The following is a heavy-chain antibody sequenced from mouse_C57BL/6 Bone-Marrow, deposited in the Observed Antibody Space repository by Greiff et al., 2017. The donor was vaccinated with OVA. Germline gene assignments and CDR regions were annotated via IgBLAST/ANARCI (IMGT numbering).Heavy chain of an antibody. J-gene: IGHJ1*03. V-gene: IGHV1-69*01. CDR1: GYTFTSYW. Sequence: QVQLQQPGAELVMPGASVKLSCKASGYTFTSYWMHWVKQRPGQGLEWIGEIDPSDSYTNYTQKFKGKSTLTVDKSSSTAYIQLSSLTSADSAVYYCAREGAYGKGYFEVWGTGTTVTVSS. D-gene: IGHD2-1*01. CDR3: AREGAYGKGYFEV. CDR2: IDPSDSYT.